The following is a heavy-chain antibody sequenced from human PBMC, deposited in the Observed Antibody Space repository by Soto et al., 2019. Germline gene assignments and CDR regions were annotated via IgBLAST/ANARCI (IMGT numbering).Heavy chain of an antibody. CDR3: AKEDDSAGYFSPPVD. J-gene: IGHJ4*02. Sequence: GGSLRLSCAASGFTFRSYAMSWVRQTPGKGLLWVSTISGSVFGTHYADSVKGRFTISRENSKNTLYLQMNSLRAEDTAVYYCAKEDDSAGYFSPPVDWGQGTLVTVSS. D-gene: IGHD3-22*01. CDR2: ISGSVFGT. CDR1: GFTFRSYA. V-gene: IGHV3-23*01.